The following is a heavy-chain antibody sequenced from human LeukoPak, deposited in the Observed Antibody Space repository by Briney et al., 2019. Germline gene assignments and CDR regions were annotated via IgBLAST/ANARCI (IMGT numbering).Heavy chain of an antibody. CDR2: ISAYNGNT. J-gene: IGHJ4*02. Sequence: GASVKVSCKASGYTFTGYYMHWVRQAPGQGLEWMGWISAYNGNTNYAQKLQGRVTMTRDTSISTAYMELSRLRSDDTAVYYCATLEVGDYPEYYFDYWGQGTLVTVSS. D-gene: IGHD4-17*01. V-gene: IGHV1-2*02. CDR3: ATLEVGDYPEYYFDY. CDR1: GYTFTGYY.